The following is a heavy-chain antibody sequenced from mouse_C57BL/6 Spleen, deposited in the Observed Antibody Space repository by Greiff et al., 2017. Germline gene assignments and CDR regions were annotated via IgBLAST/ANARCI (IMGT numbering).Heavy chain of an antibody. Sequence: VQLQQSGAELVRPGSSVKLSCKASGYTFTSYWMDWVKQRPGQGLEWIGNIYPSDSETHYNQKFKDKATLTVDKSSSTAYMQLSSLTSEDSAVYYCARGYSNYEGAMDYWGQGTSVTVSS. CDR2: IYPSDSET. CDR3: ARGYSNYEGAMDY. J-gene: IGHJ4*01. CDR1: GYTFTSYW. V-gene: IGHV1-61*01. D-gene: IGHD2-5*01.